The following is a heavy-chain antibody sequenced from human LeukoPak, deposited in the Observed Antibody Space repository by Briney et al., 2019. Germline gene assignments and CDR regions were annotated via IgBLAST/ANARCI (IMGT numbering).Heavy chain of an antibody. CDR1: GFTFSSYA. Sequence: GGSLRLSCAASGFTFSSYAMHWVRQAPGKGLEWVSYISSSSSTIYYADSVKGRFTISRDNAKNSLYLQMNSLRAEDTAVYYCARDSYSIHYYYYYYMDVWGKGTTVTVSS. J-gene: IGHJ6*03. CDR2: ISSSSSTI. V-gene: IGHV3-48*01. CDR3: ARDSYSIHYYYYYYMDV. D-gene: IGHD4-11*01.